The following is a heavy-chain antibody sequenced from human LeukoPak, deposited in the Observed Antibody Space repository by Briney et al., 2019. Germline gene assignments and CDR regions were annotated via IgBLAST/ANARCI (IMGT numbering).Heavy chain of an antibody. CDR3: ARRGVRGDLDY. CDR1: GYSISSGYY. CDR2: IYHSGST. V-gene: IGHV4-38-2*02. Sequence: SETLSLTCTVSGYSISSGYYWGWIRQPPGMGLEWIGSIYHSGSTYYNPSLKSRVTISVDTSKNQFSLKLSSVTAADTAVYYCARRGVRGDLDYWGQGTLVTVSS. D-gene: IGHD3-10*01. J-gene: IGHJ4*02.